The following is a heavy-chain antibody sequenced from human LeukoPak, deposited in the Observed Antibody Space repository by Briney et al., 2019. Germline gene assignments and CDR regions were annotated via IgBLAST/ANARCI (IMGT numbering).Heavy chain of an antibody. V-gene: IGHV3-23*01. CDR2: LSGSGSST. CDR1: GFTFSSYA. J-gene: IGHJ4*02. CDR3: AKEWQIDY. Sequence: GGSLRLSCAASGFTFSSYATSWVRQAPGKGLEWVSSLSGSGSSTKYADSVKGRFTISRDNSKNTLYLQMNSLRAEDTAVYYCAKEWQIDYWGQGTLVTVSS. D-gene: IGHD5-12*01.